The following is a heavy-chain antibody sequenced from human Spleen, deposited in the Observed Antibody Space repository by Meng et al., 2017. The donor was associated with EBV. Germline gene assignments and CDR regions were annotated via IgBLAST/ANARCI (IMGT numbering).Heavy chain of an antibody. CDR2: IYESGST. CDR3: ARGTSRPSMYYFDY. V-gene: IGHV4-4*02. Sequence: DSVTGMMRPSGTLALTCRVSVGSISSSNWWSWVRQPPGKGLEWIGEIYESGSTNYNPSLESRVTVSIDKSKNQFSLKLSSVTAADTAVYYCARGTSRPSMYYFDYWGQGTLVTVSS. D-gene: IGHD6-13*01. CDR1: VGSISSSNW. J-gene: IGHJ4*02.